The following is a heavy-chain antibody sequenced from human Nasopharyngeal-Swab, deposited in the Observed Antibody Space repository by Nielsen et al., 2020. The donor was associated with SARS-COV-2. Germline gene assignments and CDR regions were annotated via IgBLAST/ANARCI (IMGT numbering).Heavy chain of an antibody. CDR2: ISSSSSYI. J-gene: IGHJ4*02. CDR1: GFTFSSYS. CDR3: ARWDYSNYDLDY. V-gene: IGHV3-21*01. D-gene: IGHD4-11*01. Sequence: GGSLRLSCAASGFTFSSYSMNWVRQAPGKGLEWVSSISSSSSYIYYADSVKGRFTISRDNAKNSLYLQMNSLRAEDTAVYCCARWDYSNYDLDYWGQGTLVTVFS.